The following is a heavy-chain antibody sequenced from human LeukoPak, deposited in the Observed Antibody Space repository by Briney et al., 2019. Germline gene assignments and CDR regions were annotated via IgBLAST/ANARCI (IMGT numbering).Heavy chain of an antibody. CDR1: GGSISSGSYY. D-gene: IGHD3-10*01. Sequence: PSETLSLTCTVSGGSISSGSYYWSWIRQPAGKGLEWIGRIYTSGSTNYNPSLKSRVTISVDTSKNQFSLKLSSVTAADTAVYYCARASEGLLWFGELSTGAFDICGQGTMVTVSS. J-gene: IGHJ3*02. CDR3: ARASEGLLWFGELSTGAFDI. V-gene: IGHV4-61*02. CDR2: IYTSGST.